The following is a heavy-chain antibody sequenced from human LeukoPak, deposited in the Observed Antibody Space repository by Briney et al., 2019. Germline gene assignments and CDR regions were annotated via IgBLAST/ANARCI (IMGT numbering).Heavy chain of an antibody. CDR2: IYYSGST. V-gene: IGHV4-59*01. CDR3: ARENVVVPAAGDAFDI. CDR1: GGSISSYY. D-gene: IGHD2-2*01. J-gene: IGHJ3*02. Sequence: SETLSLTCTVSGGSISSYYWSWIRQPPEKGLEWIGYIYYSGSTNYNPSLKSRVTISVDTSKNQFSLKLSSVTAADTAVYYCARENVVVPAAGDAFDIWGQGTMVTVSS.